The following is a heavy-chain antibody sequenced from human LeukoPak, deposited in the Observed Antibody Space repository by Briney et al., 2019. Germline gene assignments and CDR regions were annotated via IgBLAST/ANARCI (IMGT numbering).Heavy chain of an antibody. D-gene: IGHD6-19*01. Sequence: SETLSLTCTVSGGSISSYYWSWTRQPPGKGLEWIGYIYYSGSTNYNPSLKSRVTISVDTSKNQFSLKLSSVTAADTAVYYCARVPVAGRTFDYWGQGTLVTVSS. J-gene: IGHJ4*02. CDR1: GGSISSYY. CDR2: IYYSGST. V-gene: IGHV4-59*01. CDR3: ARVPVAGRTFDY.